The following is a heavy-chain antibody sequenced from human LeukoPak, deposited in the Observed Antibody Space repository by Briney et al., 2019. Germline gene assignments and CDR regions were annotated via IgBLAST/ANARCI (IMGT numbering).Heavy chain of an antibody. J-gene: IGHJ3*02. CDR3: ARDEGRGAFEI. Sequence: SETLSLTCTVSGGSINSFYWSWIRQPPGKGLEWIGYIHYSGSTNYNTSLKSRVTISVDTSKNQFSLKLSSVTAADTAVYYCARDEGRGAFEIWGQGTMVTVSS. CDR2: IHYSGST. CDR1: GGSINSFY. V-gene: IGHV4-59*01.